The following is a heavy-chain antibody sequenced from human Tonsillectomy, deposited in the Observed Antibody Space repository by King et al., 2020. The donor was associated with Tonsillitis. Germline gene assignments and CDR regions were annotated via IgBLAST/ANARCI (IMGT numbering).Heavy chain of an antibody. Sequence: VQLVESGGGLVKPGGSLRLSCAASGFTFSSYSMNWVRQAPEKGLEWVSSISSSSSYIYYADSVKGRFTISRDNAKNSLYLQMNSLRAEDTAVYYCARDRGGVVVAAFDYWGQGTLVTVSS. CDR3: ARDRGGVVVAAFDY. V-gene: IGHV3-21*01. CDR2: ISSSSSYI. D-gene: IGHD2-15*01. CDR1: GFTFSSYS. J-gene: IGHJ4*02.